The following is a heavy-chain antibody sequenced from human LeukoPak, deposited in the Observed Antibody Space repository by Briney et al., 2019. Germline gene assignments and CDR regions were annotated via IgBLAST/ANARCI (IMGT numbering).Heavy chain of an antibody. J-gene: IGHJ4*02. Sequence: PGGSLGLSCAASGFTFSDYYMSWIRQTPGKGLEYISYISGSGGDINYTGSVRGRFTISRDNAKNSLYLQINSLRAEDTAVYYCARTARLFDYWGQGTLVTVSS. V-gene: IGHV3-11*04. CDR3: ARTARLFDY. D-gene: IGHD2-21*02. CDR2: ISGSGGDI. CDR1: GFTFSDYY.